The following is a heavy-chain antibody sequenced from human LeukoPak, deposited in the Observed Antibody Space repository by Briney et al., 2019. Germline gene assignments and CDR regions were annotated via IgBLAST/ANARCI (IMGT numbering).Heavy chain of an antibody. Sequence: PGGSLRLSCAASGFTFSTYWMHWVHQAPGKGLVWVSRINNDGRSASYADSVKGRFTISRDNTKNTLYLQMNSQRAEDTAVYYCARVTEIVVGPYGMDVWGQGTTVIVSS. CDR1: GFTFSTYW. J-gene: IGHJ6*02. CDR3: ARVTEIVVGPYGMDV. CDR2: INNDGRSA. V-gene: IGHV3-74*01. D-gene: IGHD2-2*01.